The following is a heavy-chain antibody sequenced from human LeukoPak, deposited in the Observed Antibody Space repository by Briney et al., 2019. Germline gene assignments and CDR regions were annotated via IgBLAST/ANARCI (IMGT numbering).Heavy chain of an antibody. V-gene: IGHV3-23*01. Sequence: GGSLRLSCAASGFTFSRNAMSWVRQAPGKGLEWVSGLSDNGLTTYYADSVKGRFTISRDNYKNTLYLQMSSLRAEDTAVYYCAKLPNNYYYYMDVWGKGTTVTVSS. CDR3: AKLPNNYYYYMDV. CDR1: GFTFSRNA. CDR2: LSDNGLTT. J-gene: IGHJ6*03.